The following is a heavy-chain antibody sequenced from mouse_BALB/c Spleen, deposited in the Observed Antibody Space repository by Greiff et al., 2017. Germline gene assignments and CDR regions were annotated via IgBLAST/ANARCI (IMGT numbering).Heavy chain of an antibody. CDR1: GYTFTSYW. D-gene: IGHD2-1*01. Sequence: EVQLQQSGTVLARPGASVKMSCKASGYTFTSYWMHWVKQRPGQGLEWIGAIYPGNSDTSYNQKFKGKAKLTAVTSTSTAYMELSSLTNEDSAVYYCTRSGGNFYWYFDVWGAGTTVTVSS. V-gene: IGHV1-5*01. CDR3: TRSGGNFYWYFDV. CDR2: IYPGNSDT. J-gene: IGHJ1*01.